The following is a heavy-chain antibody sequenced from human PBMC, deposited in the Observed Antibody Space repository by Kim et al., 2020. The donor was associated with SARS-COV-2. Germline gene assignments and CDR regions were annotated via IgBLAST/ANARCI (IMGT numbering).Heavy chain of an antibody. V-gene: IGHV3-23*01. CDR1: GFTFSKYA. Sequence: GGSLRLSCAASGFTFSKYAMSWVRQAPGKGLDWVSVISGGGGGTYYADSVKGRCVISRDDSTYTLYLQMNSLRAEDTAVYYCARGPYYSASPAFYGDSWGQGTLVTVSS. J-gene: IGHJ4*02. D-gene: IGHD3-22*01. CDR2: ISGGGGGT. CDR3: ARGPYYSASPAFYGDS.